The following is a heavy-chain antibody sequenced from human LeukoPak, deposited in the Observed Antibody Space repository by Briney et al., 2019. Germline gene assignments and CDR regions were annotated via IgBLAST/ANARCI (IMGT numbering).Heavy chain of an antibody. CDR1: GFTFSGYS. Sequence: GGSLRLSCAASGFTFSGYSMNWVRQAPGKGLEWVSSISSSSSYIYYADSVKGRFTISRDNAKNSLYLQMNSLRAEDTAVYYCARGLPDRDYLVPGLAIWGQPTMVTI. CDR3: ARGLPDRDYLVPGLAI. CDR2: ISSSSSYI. J-gene: IGHJ3*02. D-gene: IGHD3-16*01. V-gene: IGHV3-21*01.